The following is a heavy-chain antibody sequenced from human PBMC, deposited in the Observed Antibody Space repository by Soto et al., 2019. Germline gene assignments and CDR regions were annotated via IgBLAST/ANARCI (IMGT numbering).Heavy chain of an antibody. Sequence: PGGSLRLSCAGSGFTFINTGMSWVRQAPGQGLEWVSAIAGNGDTTYYADSVKGRFTTPRDNSKSTLYLQMNSLRAEDTAVYYCAKIDGYFDYWGQGTLVTVFS. J-gene: IGHJ4*02. CDR1: GFTFINTG. D-gene: IGHD3-22*01. CDR2: IAGNGDTT. CDR3: AKIDGYFDY. V-gene: IGHV3-23*01.